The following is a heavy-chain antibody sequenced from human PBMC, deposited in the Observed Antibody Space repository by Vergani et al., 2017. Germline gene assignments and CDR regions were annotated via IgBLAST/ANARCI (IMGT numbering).Heavy chain of an antibody. D-gene: IGHD2-2*02. V-gene: IGHV1-69*01. CDR3: ARGPPDYWRSTRCYTVGPPDY. CDR1: GGTFSSYA. J-gene: IGHJ4*02. Sequence: QVQLVQSGAEVKKPGSSVKVSCKASGGTFSSYAISWVRQAPGQGLEWMGGIIPIFGTANYAQKFQGRVTITADESTSTAYMELSSLRSEDTAVYYCARGPPDYWRSTRCYTVGPPDYWGQGTLVTVSS. CDR2: IIPIFGTA.